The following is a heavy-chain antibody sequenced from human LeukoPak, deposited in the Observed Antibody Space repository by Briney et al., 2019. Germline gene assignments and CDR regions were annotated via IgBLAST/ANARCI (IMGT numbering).Heavy chain of an antibody. D-gene: IGHD2-2*03. J-gene: IGHJ5*02. CDR1: GGSFSSGSYY. V-gene: IGHV4-61*01. CDR3: ARGIGSLDP. CDR2: IYYSGST. Sequence: SETLSLTCTVSGGSFSSGSYYWSWIRQPPGKGLEWIGYIYYSGSTNYNPSLKSRVTISVDMSKNQFSLKLSSVTASDTAVYYCARGIGSLDPWGQGTLVTVSS.